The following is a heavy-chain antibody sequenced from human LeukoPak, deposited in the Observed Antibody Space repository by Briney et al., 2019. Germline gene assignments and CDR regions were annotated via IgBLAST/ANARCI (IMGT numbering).Heavy chain of an antibody. CDR3: ARDQTPYY. Sequence: GGSLRLSCAASGFTFDDYAMHWVRQAPGKGLEWVSGISWNSGSIGYADSVKGRFTISRDNAKNSLYLQMNSLRAEDTAVYYCARDQTPYYWGQGTLVTVSS. V-gene: IGHV3-9*01. CDR2: ISWNSGSI. CDR1: GFTFDDYA. J-gene: IGHJ4*02.